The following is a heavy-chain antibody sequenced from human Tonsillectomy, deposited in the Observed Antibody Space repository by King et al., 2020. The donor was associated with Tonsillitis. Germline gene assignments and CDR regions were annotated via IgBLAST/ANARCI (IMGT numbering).Heavy chain of an antibody. D-gene: IGHD3-3*01. J-gene: IGHJ4*02. CDR2: IYYSGSA. CDR1: GGSISSYY. Sequence: QLQESGPGLVKPSETLSLTCTVSGGSISSYYWSWIRQPPGKGLEWIGFIYYSGSANYNPSLKSRVTISVDTSKNQFSLKLSSVTAADTAVYYCARSGDNADYWFDYWGPGTLVTVSS. V-gene: IGHV4-59*01. CDR3: ARSGDNADYWFDY.